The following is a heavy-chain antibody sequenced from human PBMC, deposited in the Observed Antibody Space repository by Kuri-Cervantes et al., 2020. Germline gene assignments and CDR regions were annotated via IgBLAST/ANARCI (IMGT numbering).Heavy chain of an antibody. CDR3: ARVSLGFLRGWFDP. CDR1: GYTLTELA. J-gene: IGHJ5*02. Sequence: ASVKVSCKVSGYTLTELAMHWVRQAPGKGLEWMGGFDPEDGETIYAQKFQGRVTITADKSTSTAYMELSSLRSEDTAVYYCARVSLGFLRGWFDPWGQGTLVTVSS. CDR2: FDPEDGET. V-gene: IGHV1-24*01. D-gene: IGHD3-10*01.